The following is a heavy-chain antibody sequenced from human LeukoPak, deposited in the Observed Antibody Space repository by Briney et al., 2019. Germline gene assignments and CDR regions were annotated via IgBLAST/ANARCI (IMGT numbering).Heavy chain of an antibody. D-gene: IGHD3-10*01. CDR2: VSYDGSKT. CDR1: AFTFRTYW. CDR3: AKVTGSGDYYFYGMDV. J-gene: IGHJ6*02. V-gene: IGHV3-30*08. Sequence: PGGSLRLSCAASAFTFRTYWMSWVRQAPGKGLEWVAFVSYDGSKTYYADSLKGRFTISRDNSKNTLHLQMNSLRPEDTAVYYCAKVTGSGDYYFYGMDVWGPGTTVVVSS.